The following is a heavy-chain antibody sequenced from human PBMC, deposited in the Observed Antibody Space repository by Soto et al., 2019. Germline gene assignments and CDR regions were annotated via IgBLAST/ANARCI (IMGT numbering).Heavy chain of an antibody. J-gene: IGHJ3*02. CDR3: ARDYGGGRAFDI. CDR2: ISSSGSTI. V-gene: IGHV3-48*03. Sequence: GGSLRLSCAASGFTFSSYEMNLVRQAPGKGLEWVSYISSSGSTIYYADSVKGRFTISRDNAKNSLYLQMNSLRAEDTAVYYCARDYGGGRAFDIWGQGTMVTVSS. D-gene: IGHD3-16*01. CDR1: GFTFSSYE.